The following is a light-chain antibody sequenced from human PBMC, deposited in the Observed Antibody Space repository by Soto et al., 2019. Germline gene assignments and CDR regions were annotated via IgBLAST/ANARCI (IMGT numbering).Light chain of an antibody. Sequence: EIVLTQSPATLSLSPGERATLSCRASQSVSSHLAWYQQKPGQAPRLLISDASNRATGIPDRFSGSGSGTDFTLSISSLEPEDFAFYYGQLRSNRLGVTFGPGTKVDI. J-gene: IGKJ3*01. CDR1: QSVSSH. V-gene: IGKV3-11*01. CDR2: DAS. CDR3: QLRSNRLGVT.